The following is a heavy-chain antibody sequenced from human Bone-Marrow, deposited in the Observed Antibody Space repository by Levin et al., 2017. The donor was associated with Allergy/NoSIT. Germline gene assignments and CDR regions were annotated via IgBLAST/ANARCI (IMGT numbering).Heavy chain of an antibody. CDR1: GGTFSSYA. CDR3: ARGGYQLLENWFDP. CDR2: IIPIFGTA. Sequence: GASVKVSCKASGGTFSSYAISWVRQAPGQGLEWMGGIIPIFGTANYAQKFQGRVTITADESTSTAYMELSSLRSEDTAVYYCARGGYQLLENWFDPWGQGTLVTVSS. V-gene: IGHV1-69*13. D-gene: IGHD2-2*01. J-gene: IGHJ5*02.